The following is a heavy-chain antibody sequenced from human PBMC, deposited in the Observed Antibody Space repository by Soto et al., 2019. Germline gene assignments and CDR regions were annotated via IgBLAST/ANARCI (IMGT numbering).Heavy chain of an antibody. CDR1: GFTFSSSW. J-gene: IGHJ4*02. D-gene: IGHD2-15*01. CDR2: INGDGGTT. V-gene: IGHV3-74*01. Sequence: EVQLVESGGGSVQPGGSLRLSCAASGFTFSSSWMHWVRQGPGKGLVWVSGINGDGGTTDYADSVKGRCTISRDNAKNTLYLRMRSLRGEVTAVCYCASIGAPPLDDWGQGPLVTVSS. CDR3: ASIGAPPLDD.